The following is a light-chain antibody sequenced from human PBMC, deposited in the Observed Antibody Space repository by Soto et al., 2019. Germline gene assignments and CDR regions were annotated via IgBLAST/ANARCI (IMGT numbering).Light chain of an antibody. J-gene: IGKJ4*01. Sequence: DIVMTQSPDSLAVSLGERATINCKSSQSVLYSSNNKNYLAWYQQKPGQPPKLLIYWASTRESGVPDRFSGSGSGTDSTLTISSLQAEDVAVYYCQQYSSTPLTFGGGTKVEIK. CDR1: QSVLYSSNNKNY. CDR3: QQYSSTPLT. V-gene: IGKV4-1*01. CDR2: WAS.